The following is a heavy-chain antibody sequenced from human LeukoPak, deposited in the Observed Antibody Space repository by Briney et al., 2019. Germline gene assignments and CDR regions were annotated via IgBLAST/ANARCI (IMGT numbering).Heavy chain of an antibody. CDR3: AKELYNYGDYGAEGLDV. CDR2: ISASGGGT. J-gene: IGHJ6*02. V-gene: IGHV3-23*01. D-gene: IGHD4-17*01. CDR1: GFTFSSST. Sequence: GGSLRLSCAASGFTFSSSTMSWVRQAPGKGLEWVSSISASGGGTHYADSVKGRFTISRDNSKITVYLQMNSLKAEDTAVYYCAKELYNYGDYGAEGLDVGGQGTTVTVS.